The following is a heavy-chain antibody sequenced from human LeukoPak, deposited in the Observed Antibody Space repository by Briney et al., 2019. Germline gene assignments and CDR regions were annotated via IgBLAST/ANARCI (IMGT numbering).Heavy chain of an antibody. CDR1: GYTFTSYD. CDR2: MNPNSGNT. Sequence: ASVKVSCKASGYTFTSYDINWVRQAPGQGLEWMGWMNPNSGNTGYAQKFQGRVTMTRNTSISTAYMELSSLRSEDTAVYYCTTLHYYYYYMDVWGEGTTVTVSS. J-gene: IGHJ6*03. CDR3: TTLHYYYYYMDV. V-gene: IGHV1-8*01.